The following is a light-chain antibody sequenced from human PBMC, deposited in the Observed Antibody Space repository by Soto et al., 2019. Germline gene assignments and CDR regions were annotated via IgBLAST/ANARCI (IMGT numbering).Light chain of an antibody. CDR1: QSVSSN. J-gene: IGKJ2*01. V-gene: IGKV3-15*01. Sequence: EIVMTQSPATLSVSPGERATLSCRASQSVSSNLAWYQQKPGQAPRLLIYGASTRATGIPARFSGSGSGTEFTLTISSLQSEEFAVYYCQQYGSSPYTFGQGTKLEIK. CDR3: QQYGSSPYT. CDR2: GAS.